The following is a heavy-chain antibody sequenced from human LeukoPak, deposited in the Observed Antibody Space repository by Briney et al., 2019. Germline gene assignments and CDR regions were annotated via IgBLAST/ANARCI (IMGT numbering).Heavy chain of an antibody. CDR1: GGSLSSSSYF. D-gene: IGHD3-10*01. J-gene: IGHJ4*02. Sequence: PSETLSLTCDVSGGSLSSSSYFWAWIRQPPGAGLGWIGKIYYSGATSYSPSLRSRVTISLDTSKNQVSLKLSSVTAADTAVYYCASPKWFGEFPFDFWGQGILVTVSS. CDR3: ASPKWFGEFPFDF. CDR2: IYYSGAT. V-gene: IGHV4-39*07.